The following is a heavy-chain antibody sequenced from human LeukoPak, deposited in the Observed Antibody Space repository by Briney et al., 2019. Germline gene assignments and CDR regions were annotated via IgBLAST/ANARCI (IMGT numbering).Heavy chain of an antibody. Sequence: SETLSLTCTVSGGSISSGSYYWSWIRQPAGKGLEWIGRIYTSGSTNYNPSLKSRVTISVDTSKNQFSLKLSSVTAADTAVYYCARVPAAATHDAFNIWGQETMVTVSS. CDR3: ARVPAAATHDAFNI. CDR1: GGSISSGSYY. J-gene: IGHJ3*02. V-gene: IGHV4-61*02. CDR2: IYTSGST. D-gene: IGHD2-2*01.